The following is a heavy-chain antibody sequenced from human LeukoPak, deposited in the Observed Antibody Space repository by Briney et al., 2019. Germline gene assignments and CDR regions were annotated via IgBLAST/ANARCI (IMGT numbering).Heavy chain of an antibody. J-gene: IGHJ6*02. V-gene: IGHV5-51*01. D-gene: IGHD3-22*01. CDR1: GYSFTNYW. CDR2: IYPGDSNT. CDR3: ARHGRNYYDISGSNYYGMDV. Sequence: GESLKISCKGSGYSFTNYWIGWARQMPGKGLEWMGIIYPGDSNTTCSPSFQGQVTISADKSIGTAYLQWSSLKASDTAMYYCARHGRNYYDISGSNYYGMDVWGQGTTVTVSS.